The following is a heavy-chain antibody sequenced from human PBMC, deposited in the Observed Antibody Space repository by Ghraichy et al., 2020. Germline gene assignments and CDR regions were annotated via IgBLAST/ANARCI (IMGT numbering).Heavy chain of an antibody. CDR2: ISGDGATT. CDR3: AKQLAGFCTGGSCFRGIES. D-gene: IGHD2-15*01. J-gene: IGHJ4*02. V-gene: IGHV3-23*01. CDR1: GFTLSIYA. Sequence: GESLNISCAASGFTLSIYAMSWVRQAPGKGLEWVSGISGDGATTYYADSVKGRFTISRDNSKNTLYLQMNSLRAEDTAVYYCAKQLAGFCTGGSCFRGIESWGQGTLVTVSS.